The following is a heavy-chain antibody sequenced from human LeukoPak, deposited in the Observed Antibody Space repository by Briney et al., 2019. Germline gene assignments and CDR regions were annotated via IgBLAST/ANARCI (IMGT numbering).Heavy chain of an antibody. J-gene: IGHJ6*03. CDR1: GGSISSSSYY. CDR2: IYYSGST. D-gene: IGHD3-10*01. CDR3: ARGYYGSGSYLGNYYYYYMDV. V-gene: IGHV4-39*07. Sequence: PSETLSLTCTVSGGSISSSSYYWGWIRQPPGKGLEWIGSIYYSGSTYYNPSLKSRVTISVDTSKNQFSLKLSSVTAADTAVYYCARGYYGSGSYLGNYYYYYMDVWGKGTTVTISS.